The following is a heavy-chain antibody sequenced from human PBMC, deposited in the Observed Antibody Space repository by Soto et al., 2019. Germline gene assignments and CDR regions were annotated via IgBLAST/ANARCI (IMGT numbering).Heavy chain of an antibody. CDR1: GGSISSGGYY. Sequence: PSETLSLTCTVSGGSISSGGYYWSWIRQHPGKGLEWIGYIYYSGSTYYNPSLKSRVTISVDTSKNQFSLKLSSVTAADTAVYYCARTNWNYVSNWFDPWGQGTLVTVSS. CDR3: ARTNWNYVSNWFDP. J-gene: IGHJ5*02. CDR2: IYYSGST. V-gene: IGHV4-31*03. D-gene: IGHD1-7*01.